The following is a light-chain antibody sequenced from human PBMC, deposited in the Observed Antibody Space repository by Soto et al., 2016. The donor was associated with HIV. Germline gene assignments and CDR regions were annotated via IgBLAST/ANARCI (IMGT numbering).Light chain of an antibody. J-gene: IGKJ4*01. CDR2: LAS. CDR1: QDINNY. CDR3: QQLDDYPVT. Sequence: DIQLTQSPSFLSASMGDRVTITCRASQDINNYLAWYQQKPGKAPKLLISLASTLQSGVPSRFSGSGSGTQFTLTVSSLQPDDFATYYCQQLDDYPVTFGGGTKVELK. V-gene: IGKV1-9*01.